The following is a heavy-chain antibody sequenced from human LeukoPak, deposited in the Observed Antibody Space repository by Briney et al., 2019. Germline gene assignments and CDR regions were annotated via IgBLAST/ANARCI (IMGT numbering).Heavy chain of an antibody. V-gene: IGHV4-34*01. Sequence: SETLSLTCAVYGGSFSGYYWSWIRQPPGKGLEWIGEINHSGSTNYNPSLKSRVTISVDTPKNQFSLKLSSVTAADTAVYYCARRMGKYCSSTSCYVGYYYYYYGMDVWGQGTTVTVSS. J-gene: IGHJ6*02. CDR3: ARRMGKYCSSTSCYVGYYYYYYGMDV. CDR1: GGSFSGYY. D-gene: IGHD2-2*01. CDR2: INHSGST.